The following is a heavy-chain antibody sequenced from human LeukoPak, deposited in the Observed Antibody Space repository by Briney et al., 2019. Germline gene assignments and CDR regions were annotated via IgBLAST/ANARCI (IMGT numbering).Heavy chain of an antibody. Sequence: GGSLRLSCVASGFTVSDHYLDWVRQAPGKGLEWVGLIRKKGDRYTTEYAASVKGRFTISRDDSTNSVYLQMSSLKSEDTAVYYCADIGGGGSNTRWGEGTVVTVSS. CDR3: ADIGGGGSNTR. V-gene: IGHV3-72*01. CDR2: IRKKGDRYTT. CDR1: GFTVSDHY. D-gene: IGHD2-15*01. J-gene: IGHJ1*01.